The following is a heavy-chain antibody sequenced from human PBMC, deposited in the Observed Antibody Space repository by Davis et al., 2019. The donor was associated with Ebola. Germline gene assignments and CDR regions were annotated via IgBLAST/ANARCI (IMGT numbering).Heavy chain of an antibody. CDR2: IGTAGDT. D-gene: IGHD6-13*01. Sequence: GESLKISCAAPGFTFRTYDMHWVRQTTGKGLEWVSVIGTAGDTYYRGSVKGRFTISRENARNSLYLQMNSLTAGDTAVYYCARGSGYIEDSSFDSWGQGILVTVSS. CDR1: GFTFRTYD. J-gene: IGHJ4*02. CDR3: ARGSGYIEDSSFDS. V-gene: IGHV3-13*01.